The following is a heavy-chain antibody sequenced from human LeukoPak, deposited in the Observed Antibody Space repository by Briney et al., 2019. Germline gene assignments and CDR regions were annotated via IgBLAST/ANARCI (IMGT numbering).Heavy chain of an antibody. CDR3: ARLTVAGVYNYYYGMDI. J-gene: IGHJ6*02. V-gene: IGHV5-51*01. CDR2: TYPADSDT. Sequence: GESLKISCKGSEYRFTNYWIGWVRQMPGKGLEWMGITYPADSDTRYSPSFQGQVTISVDKSISTAYLQWSGLKASDTAIYYCARLTVAGVYNYYYGMDIWGQGTTVTVSS. CDR1: EYRFTNYW. D-gene: IGHD6-19*01.